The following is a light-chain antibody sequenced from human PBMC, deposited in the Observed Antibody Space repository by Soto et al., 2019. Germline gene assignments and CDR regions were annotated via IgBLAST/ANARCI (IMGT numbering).Light chain of an antibody. CDR3: GSWDSSLSDYV. V-gene: IGLV1-51*01. J-gene: IGLJ1*01. CDR1: SSNIGGNS. Sequence: QSVLTQPPSVSAAPGQKGTISCAGSSSNIGGNSVSSYQQLPGTAPKLLIYDDNKRPSGIPDRFSGSKSGTSATLGITGFQTGDEADYYCGSWDSSLSDYVFGTGTKVTVL. CDR2: DDN.